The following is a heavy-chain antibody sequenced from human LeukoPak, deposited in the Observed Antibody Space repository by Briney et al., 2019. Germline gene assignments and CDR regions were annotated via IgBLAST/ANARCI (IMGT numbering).Heavy chain of an antibody. V-gene: IGHV4-39*07. D-gene: IGHD6-13*01. J-gene: IGHJ4*02. CDR2: IYYSGST. CDR1: GGSISSSSYY. CDR3: ARVPSLLAAAYYFDY. Sequence: SSETLSLTCTVSGGSISSSSYYWGWIRQPPGKGLEWIGSIYYSGSTYYNPSLKSRVTISVDTSKNQFSLKLSSVTAADTAVYYCARVPSLLAAAYYFDYWGQGTLVTVSS.